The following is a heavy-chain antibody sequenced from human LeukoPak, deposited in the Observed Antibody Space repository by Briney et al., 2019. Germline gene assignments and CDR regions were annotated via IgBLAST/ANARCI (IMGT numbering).Heavy chain of an antibody. CDR3: VRESEYYFDHSASFDY. Sequence: GRSLRLSCAASGFTFTAYLIHWVRQAPGKGLEWVAVMSSDGNAMFYADSVKGRFTISRDNSKNTLYLQMNSLRAEDTAVHYCVRESEYYFDHSASFDYWGQGTLVTVSS. CDR2: MSSDGNAM. J-gene: IGHJ4*02. CDR1: GFTFTAYL. V-gene: IGHV3-30-3*01. D-gene: IGHD3-22*01.